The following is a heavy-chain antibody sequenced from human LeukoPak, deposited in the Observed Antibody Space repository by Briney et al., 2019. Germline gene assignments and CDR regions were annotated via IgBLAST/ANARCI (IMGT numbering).Heavy chain of an antibody. CDR2: IKQDGSEK. V-gene: IGHV3-7*01. Sequence: GGSLRLSCAASGFTFSSYWMSWVRQAPGKGLEWVANIKQDGSEKYYVDSVKGRFTISRDNAKNSLYLQMNSLRAEDTAVYYCARDYDFWSGYYKPLDYWGQGTLVTVSS. CDR3: ARDYDFWSGYYKPLDY. D-gene: IGHD3-3*01. CDR1: GFTFSSYW. J-gene: IGHJ4*02.